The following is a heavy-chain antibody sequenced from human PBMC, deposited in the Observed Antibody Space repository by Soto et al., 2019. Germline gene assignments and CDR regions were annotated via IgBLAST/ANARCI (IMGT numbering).Heavy chain of an antibody. CDR2: IYHSGNT. D-gene: IGHD3-10*01. J-gene: IGHJ4*02. Sequence: QVQLQESGPGLVKPSGTLSLTCAVSGGSISSSNWWSWVRQPPGKGLEWIGEIYHSGNTNYNPSLKSRVTMAVAKARNQFSLKLSSVTDADTAVYYCARRWGEGRGDYWGQGTLVTVSS. CDR1: GGSISSSNW. V-gene: IGHV4-4*02. CDR3: ARRWGEGRGDY.